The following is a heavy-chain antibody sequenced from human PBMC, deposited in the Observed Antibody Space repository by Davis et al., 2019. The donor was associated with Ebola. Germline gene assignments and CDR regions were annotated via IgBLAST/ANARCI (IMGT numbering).Heavy chain of an antibody. CDR1: GFTFSSYW. D-gene: IGHD5-12*01. V-gene: IGHV3-7*03. Sequence: GESLKISCAASGFTFSSYWMSWVRQAPGKGLEWVANIKQDGSEKYYVDSVKGRFTISRDNAKNSLYLQRNSLRAEDTAVYYCAREALGWLVDYWGQGTLVTVSS. J-gene: IGHJ4*02. CDR3: AREALGWLVDY. CDR2: IKQDGSEK.